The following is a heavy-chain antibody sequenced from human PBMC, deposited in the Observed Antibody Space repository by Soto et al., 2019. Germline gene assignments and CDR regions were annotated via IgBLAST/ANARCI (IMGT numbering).Heavy chain of an antibody. CDR3: ARRRAVVAARPYYYYAMDV. D-gene: IGHD6-6*01. V-gene: IGHV1-8*01. CDR1: GYTFTSYD. J-gene: IGHJ6*02. CDR2: MKPKSGDT. Sequence: ASVKVSCKTSGYTFTSYDINWVLQAPGQGLEWMGWMKPKSGDTGYAPKFQGRVNMTRNTSTGTAYMELSSLISEDTAVYYCARRRAVVAARPYYYYAMDVWGQGTTVTVSS.